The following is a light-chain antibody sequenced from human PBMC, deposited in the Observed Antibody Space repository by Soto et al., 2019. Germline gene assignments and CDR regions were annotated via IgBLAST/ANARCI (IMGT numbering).Light chain of an antibody. CDR2: GAS. CDR1: QSVSSSY. V-gene: IGKV3-15*01. J-gene: IGKJ5*01. CDR3: QQYNNWPPST. Sequence: EIVLTQSPGTLSLSPGERATLSCRASQSVSSSYLAWYQQKPGQTPRLLIYGASARATGIPARFTGSGSGTEFTLTIISLQSEEFSVYYCQQYNNWPPSTFGQGTRLEIK.